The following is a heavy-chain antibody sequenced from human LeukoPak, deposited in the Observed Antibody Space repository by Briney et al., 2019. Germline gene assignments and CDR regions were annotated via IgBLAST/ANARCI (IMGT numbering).Heavy chain of an antibody. D-gene: IGHD6-19*01. CDR3: ARGKGIAVSSFDS. CDR1: GFTFSSYA. CDR2: ISGSGTST. Sequence: GGSLRLSCAASGFTFSSYAMSWVRQAPGKGLDWVSGISGSGTSTYYADSVKGRFTISRDNFKNTMSLQMKRLRAEDTALYYCARGKGIAVSSFDSWGQGTLVTVSS. V-gene: IGHV3-23*01. J-gene: IGHJ4*02.